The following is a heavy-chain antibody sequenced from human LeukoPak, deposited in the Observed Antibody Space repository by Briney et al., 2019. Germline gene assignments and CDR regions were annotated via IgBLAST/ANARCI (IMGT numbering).Heavy chain of an antibody. J-gene: IGHJ4*02. CDR3: AKDEVYYDFWSGYSGPFDY. CDR2: ISGSGGST. V-gene: IGHV3-23*01. CDR1: GFTFSSYS. D-gene: IGHD3-3*01. Sequence: GGSLRLSCAASGFTFSSYSMNWVRQAPGKGLEWVSAISGSGGSTYYADSVKGRFTISRDNSKNTLYLQMNSLRSEDTAVYYCAKDEVYYDFWSGYSGPFDYWGQGTLVTVSS.